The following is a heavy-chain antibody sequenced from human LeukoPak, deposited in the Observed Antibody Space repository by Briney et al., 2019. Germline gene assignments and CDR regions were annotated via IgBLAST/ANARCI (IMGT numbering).Heavy chain of an antibody. Sequence: RASVKVSCKASGGTFSSYAISWVRQAPGQGLEWMGRIIPILGIANYAQKFQGRVTITADKPTSTAYMELSSLRSEDTAVYYCACGYSGYGPDYWGQGTLVTVSS. D-gene: IGHD5-12*01. CDR3: ACGYSGYGPDY. J-gene: IGHJ4*02. CDR2: IIPILGIA. V-gene: IGHV1-69*04. CDR1: GGTFSSYA.